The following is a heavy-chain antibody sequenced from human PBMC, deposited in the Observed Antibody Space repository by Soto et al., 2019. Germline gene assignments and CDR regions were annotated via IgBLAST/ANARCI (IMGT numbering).Heavy chain of an antibody. CDR1: GFTFSILA. D-gene: IGHD6-19*01. Sequence: VGSLRLSCVASGFTFSILAMGWVRQAPGKGLEWVSVIDYTGGTTYYTDSVKGRFTISRDNSKKMLYLQMNSLRAEDTAVYYCAKDATRTDGWYYFDYWGQGALVTVSS. V-gene: IGHV3-23*01. CDR3: AKDATRTDGWYYFDY. J-gene: IGHJ4*02. CDR2: IDYTGGTT.